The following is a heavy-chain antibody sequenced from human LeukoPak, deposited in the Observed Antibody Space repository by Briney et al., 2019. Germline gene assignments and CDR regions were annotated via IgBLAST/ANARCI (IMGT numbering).Heavy chain of an antibody. CDR1: GFTFSSYG. CDR2: ISYDGSNK. J-gene: IGHJ6*02. Sequence: PGGSLRLSCAASGFTFSSYGMHWVRQAPGKGLEWVAVISYDGSNKYYADSVKGRFTISRDNSKNTLYLQMNSLRAEDTAVYYCAKDIVVVPALAVGYYYGMDVWGQGTTVTVSS. CDR3: AKDIVVVPALAVGYYYGMDV. V-gene: IGHV3-30*18. D-gene: IGHD2-2*01.